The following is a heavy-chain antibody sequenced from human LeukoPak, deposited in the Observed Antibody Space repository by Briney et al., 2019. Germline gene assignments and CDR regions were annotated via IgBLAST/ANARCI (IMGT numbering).Heavy chain of an antibody. Sequence: PSETLSLTCTVSGGSISSYYWAWIRQPPGKGLDWLGSIHYGGSTYYKPPLKSRVTISVDTSKNQFSLKLSSVTAADTAIYYCASYMVRGPYHFDYWGQGTLVSVSS. CDR1: GGSISSYY. J-gene: IGHJ4*02. D-gene: IGHD3-10*01. V-gene: IGHV4-39*01. CDR2: IHYGGST. CDR3: ASYMVRGPYHFDY.